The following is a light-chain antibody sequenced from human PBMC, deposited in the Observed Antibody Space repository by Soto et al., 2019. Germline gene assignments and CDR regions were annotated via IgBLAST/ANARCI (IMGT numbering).Light chain of an antibody. J-gene: IGKJ2*02. Sequence: EIVLTQSPGTLSLSPGERATLSCRASQSVSSSYLAWYQQQPGQATSLIIDGASSRATGLPDWFSGSGSAMDFTLISSRQAPEDFAVYYCQQYSSSRTFGQGTKLEIK. CDR3: QQYSSSRT. V-gene: IGKV3-20*01. CDR1: QSVSSSY. CDR2: GAS.